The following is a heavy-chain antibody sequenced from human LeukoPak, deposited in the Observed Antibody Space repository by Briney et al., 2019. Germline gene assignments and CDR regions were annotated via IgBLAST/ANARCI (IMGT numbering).Heavy chain of an antibody. V-gene: IGHV3-21*01. CDR2: ISSHSSYI. J-gene: IGHJ4*02. D-gene: IGHD3-10*01. CDR3: ASIYGSGKGNRGY. CDR1: GFTFSDYT. Sequence: PGGSLRLSCAASGFTFSDYTMNWVRQAPAKGLEWVSAISSHSSYIYYADSVKGRFTISRDNAKNSLYLQMNSLRAEDTAVYYCASIYGSGKGNRGYWGQGTLVTVSS.